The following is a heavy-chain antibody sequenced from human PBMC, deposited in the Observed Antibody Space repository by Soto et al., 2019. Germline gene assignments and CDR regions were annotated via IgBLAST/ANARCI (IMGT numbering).Heavy chain of an antibody. CDR1: GFKFSDYS. J-gene: IGHJ4*02. CDR3: ARDTNHYDWLDY. Sequence: EVHLVESGGGLVQPGGSLRLSCAASGFKFSDYSMNWVRQAPGKGLEWVSYISRSNSTTYYAASVRGRFTISRDNAKNVLFLQLNSLRAEDTAVYYCARDTNHYDWLDYWGQGTLVTVSS. V-gene: IGHV3-48*04. CDR2: ISRSNSTT. D-gene: IGHD5-12*01.